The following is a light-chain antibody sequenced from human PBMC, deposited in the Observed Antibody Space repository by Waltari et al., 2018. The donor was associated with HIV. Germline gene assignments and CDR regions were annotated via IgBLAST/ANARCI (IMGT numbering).Light chain of an antibody. Sequence: QSALTQPASVSGSPGQSITISCTGTSSDVGAYNLFSWYQKYPGKAPKLMIFEVIKRPSGVSDRFSGSGSGNTASLTISGLQTEDEGDYYCCSYSGTGVVFGGGTKVTVL. CDR2: EVI. J-gene: IGLJ2*01. V-gene: IGLV2-23*02. CDR1: SSDVGAYNL. CDR3: CSYSGTGVV.